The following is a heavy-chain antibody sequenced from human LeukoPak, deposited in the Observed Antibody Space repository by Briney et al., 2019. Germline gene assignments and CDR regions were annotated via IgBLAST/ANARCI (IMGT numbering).Heavy chain of an antibody. J-gene: IGHJ4*02. Sequence: PSETLSLTCTVSGGSISSYYWSWIRQPPGKGLEWIGYIYYSGSTNYNPSLKSRVTISVDTSKNQFSLKLSSVTAADTAVYYCARGYCRGGDCYEFDYWGQGTLVTVS. CDR2: IYYSGST. CDR1: GGSISSYY. V-gene: IGHV4-59*01. D-gene: IGHD2-15*01. CDR3: ARGYCRGGDCYEFDY.